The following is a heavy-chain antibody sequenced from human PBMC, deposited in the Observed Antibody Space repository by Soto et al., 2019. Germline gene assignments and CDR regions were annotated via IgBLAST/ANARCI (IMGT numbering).Heavy chain of an antibody. Sequence: QVQLQESGPGLVKPSQTLSLTCTVSGGSISSGGYYWSWIRQHPGKGLEWIGYIYYSGSTYYNPSLKSRVTISVDTSKNQFSLKMSSVTAADTAVYYCARGGIAAAAPPDYWGQGTLVTVSS. V-gene: IGHV4-31*03. CDR2: IYYSGST. CDR1: GGSISSGGYY. CDR3: ARGGIAAAAPPDY. D-gene: IGHD6-13*01. J-gene: IGHJ4*02.